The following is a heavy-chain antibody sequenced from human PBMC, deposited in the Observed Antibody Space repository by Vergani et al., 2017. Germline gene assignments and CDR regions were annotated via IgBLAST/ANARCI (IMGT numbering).Heavy chain of an antibody. CDR1: GFTFSSYG. V-gene: IGHV3-30*03. D-gene: IGHD6-19*01. CDR3: ARESGIAVAGLGVDY. J-gene: IGHJ4*02. CDR2: ISYDGSNK. Sequence: QVQLVESGGGVVQPGRSLRLSCAASGFTFSSYGMHWVRQAPGKGLEWVAVISYDGSNKYYADSVKGRFTISRDNSKNTLYLQMNSLRAEDTAVYYCARESGIAVAGLGVDYWGQGTLVTVSS.